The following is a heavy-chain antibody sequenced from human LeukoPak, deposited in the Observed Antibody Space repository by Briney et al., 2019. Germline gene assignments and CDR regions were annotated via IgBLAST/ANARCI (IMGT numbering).Heavy chain of an antibody. CDR3: AKDRGGGSQLGDAFDV. CDR1: GFTFDEYG. CDR2: INWNGGST. V-gene: IGHV3-20*04. D-gene: IGHD2-15*01. J-gene: IGHJ3*01. Sequence: GGSLRLSCATSGFTFDEYGMNWVRQAPGKGLEWVSGINWNGGSTGYADSVEGRFTISRDNAKNSLYLQMNSLRAEDTALYFCAKDRGGGSQLGDAFDVWGQGTMVSVSS.